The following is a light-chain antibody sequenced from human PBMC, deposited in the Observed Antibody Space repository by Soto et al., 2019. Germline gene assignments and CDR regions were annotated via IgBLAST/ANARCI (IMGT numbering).Light chain of an antibody. CDR1: QSISSW. CDR3: QQYNSYTLT. Sequence: DIQMTQSPSTLSASVGDRVTITCRASQSISSWLAWYQQKPGKAPKLLIYDASSLESGVPSRFSCSGSGTEFTLTISSLQPDDFANYYCQQYNSYTLTFGQGTKVEIK. J-gene: IGKJ1*01. V-gene: IGKV1-5*01. CDR2: DAS.